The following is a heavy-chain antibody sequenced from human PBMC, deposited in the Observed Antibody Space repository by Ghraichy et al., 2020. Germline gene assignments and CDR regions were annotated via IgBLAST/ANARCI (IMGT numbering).Heavy chain of an antibody. D-gene: IGHD3-3*01. Sequence: SETLSLTCAVYGGSFSGYYWSWIRQPPGKGLEWIGEINHSGSTNYNPSLKSRVTISVDTSKNQFSLKLSSVTAADTAVYYCARATYYDFWSGYYTGRGNWFDPWGQGTLVTVSS. V-gene: IGHV4-34*01. CDR2: INHSGST. CDR3: ARATYYDFWSGYYTGRGNWFDP. CDR1: GGSFSGYY. J-gene: IGHJ5*02.